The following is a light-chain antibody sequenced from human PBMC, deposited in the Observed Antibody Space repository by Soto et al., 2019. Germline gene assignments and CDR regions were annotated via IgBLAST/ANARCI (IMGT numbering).Light chain of an antibody. CDR1: QTISSW. J-gene: IGKJ1*01. CDR3: QPYNSYSEA. Sequence: DIQMTQSPSTLSRSVGDGGTITSRASQTISSWLAWYQQKPGKAPKLLIYKASTLKSGVPSRFSGSGSGKEFTLTLSSLQPDDFATYYCQPYNSYSEAFGQGTKV. CDR2: KAS. V-gene: IGKV1-5*03.